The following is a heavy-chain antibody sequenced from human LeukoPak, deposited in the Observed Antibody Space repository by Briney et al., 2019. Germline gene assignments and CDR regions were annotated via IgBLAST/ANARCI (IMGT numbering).Heavy chain of an antibody. D-gene: IGHD5-18*01. CDR2: IYPGDSDT. V-gene: IGHV5-51*01. J-gene: IGHJ6*03. CDR1: GYSFTSYW. Sequence: GESLKFSCKASGYSFTSYWIGWVRQMPGKGLGWMGIIYPGDSDTRYSPSFQGQVTISADKSISTAYLQWSSLKASDTAMYYCARCYSYGFDYYYYYMDVWGKGTTVTVSS. CDR3: ARCYSYGFDYYYYYMDV.